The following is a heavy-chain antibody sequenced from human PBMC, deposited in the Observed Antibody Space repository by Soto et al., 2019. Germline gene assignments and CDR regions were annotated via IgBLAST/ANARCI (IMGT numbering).Heavy chain of an antibody. Sequence: GESLKISCKGSGYSFTSFWIAWVRQMPGKGLEWMGIIYPGDFDTTYSPSFQGQVTISADKSINTAYLQWSSLKASDTAMYYCARRLSTLDPYHFDYWGQGTLVTVSS. V-gene: IGHV5-51*01. CDR1: GYSFTSFW. CDR2: IYPGDFDT. CDR3: ARRLSTLDPYHFDY. J-gene: IGHJ4*02.